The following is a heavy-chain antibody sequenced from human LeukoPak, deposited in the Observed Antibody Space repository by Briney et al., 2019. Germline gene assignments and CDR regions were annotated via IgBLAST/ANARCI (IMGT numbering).Heavy chain of an antibody. CDR2: IYYSGST. D-gene: IGHD3-22*01. CDR3: ARRYYYDSSGYYNYYYMDV. V-gene: IGHV4-59*08. J-gene: IGHJ6*03. Sequence: PSETLSLTCTVSGGSIRSYYWSWIRQPPGKGLEWIGYIYYSGSTNYNPSLKSRVTISVDTSKNQFSLKLSSVTAADTAVYYCARRYYYDSSGYYNYYYMDVWGKGTTVTVSS. CDR1: GGSIRSYY.